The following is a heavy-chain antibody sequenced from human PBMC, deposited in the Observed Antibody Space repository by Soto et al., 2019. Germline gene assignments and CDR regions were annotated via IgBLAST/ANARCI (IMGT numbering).Heavy chain of an antibody. CDR3: ARVPSP. Sequence: SETLSLTCAVSGGSISSGGYSWSWIRQPPGKGLEWIGYIYHSGSPYYNPSLKSRVTISVDRSKNQFSLNLSSVTAADTAVYYCARVPSPWGQGTLVTVSS. J-gene: IGHJ5*02. V-gene: IGHV4-30-2*01. CDR1: GGSISSGGYS. CDR2: IYHSGSP.